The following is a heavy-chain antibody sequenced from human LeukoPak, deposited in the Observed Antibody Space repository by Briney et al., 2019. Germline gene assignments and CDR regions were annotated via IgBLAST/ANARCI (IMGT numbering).Heavy chain of an antibody. Sequence: GGSLRLSCAASGFTFSSYSMNWVRQAPGKGLEWVSSISSSSSYIYYADSVKGRFTISRDNAKNSLYLQMNSLRAEDTAVYYCCMSSSNYYYYYMDVWGKGTTVTVSS. J-gene: IGHJ6*03. CDR3: CMSSSNYYYYYMDV. V-gene: IGHV3-21*01. CDR2: ISSSSSYI. CDR1: GFTFSSYS. D-gene: IGHD6-6*01.